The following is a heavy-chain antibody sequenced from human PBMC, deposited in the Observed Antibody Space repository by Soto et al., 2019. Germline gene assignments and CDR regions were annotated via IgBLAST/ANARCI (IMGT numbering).Heavy chain of an antibody. Sequence: GGSLRLSCAASGFTFSIYAVAWIRQTPGKGLEWVSVIGAGSDGIQYVDSVKGRFNISRDNSKNTLYLHMNSLRAEDTAIYYCAKYSTSGPSRFFDLWGQGTLVTVSS. CDR2: IGAGSDGI. D-gene: IGHD5-12*01. J-gene: IGHJ4*02. CDR1: GFTFSIYA. V-gene: IGHV3-23*01. CDR3: AKYSTSGPSRFFDL.